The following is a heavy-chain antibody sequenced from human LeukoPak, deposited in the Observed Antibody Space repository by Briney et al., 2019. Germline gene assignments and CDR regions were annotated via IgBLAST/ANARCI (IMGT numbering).Heavy chain of an antibody. V-gene: IGHV3-30*04. J-gene: IGHJ4*02. CDR1: GFTFSSYA. D-gene: IGHD5-18*01. Sequence: PGGSLRLSCAASGFTFSSYAIHWVRQAPGKGLEWVSVISFDGSNKYYADSVKGRFTISRDNSKNTLYLQMNSLRAEDTAVYYCAKERGGYSYGYSFDYWGQGTLVTVSS. CDR2: ISFDGSNK. CDR3: AKERGGYSYGYSFDY.